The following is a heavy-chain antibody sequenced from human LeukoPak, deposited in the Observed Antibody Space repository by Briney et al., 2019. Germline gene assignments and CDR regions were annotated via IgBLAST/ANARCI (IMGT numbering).Heavy chain of an antibody. V-gene: IGHV4-4*02. J-gene: IGHJ4*02. CDR2: IYHSGST. D-gene: IGHD2-2*01. Sequence: SGTLSLTCAVSGGSISSTNWWNWVRQPPGKGLEWIGEIYHSGSTNYNPSLKSRVTISIDKSKNQFSLKLSSVTAADTAVYYCARDSRDSSNLDYWGQGTLVTVSS. CDR3: ARDSRDSSNLDY. CDR1: GGSISSTNW.